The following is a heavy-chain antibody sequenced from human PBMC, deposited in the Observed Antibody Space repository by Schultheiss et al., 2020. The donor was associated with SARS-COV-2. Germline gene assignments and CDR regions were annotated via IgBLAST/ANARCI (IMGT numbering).Heavy chain of an antibody. CDR3: ARDGGNGNFDY. CDR2: ISGSGGST. J-gene: IGHJ4*02. D-gene: IGHD1-1*01. CDR1: GFTFSSYS. Sequence: GGSLRLSCAASGFTFSSYSMNWVRQAPGKGLEWVSAISGSGGSTYYADSVKGRFTISRDNSKNTLYLQMNSLRAEDTAVYYCARDGGNGNFDYWGQGTLVTVSS. V-gene: IGHV3-23*01.